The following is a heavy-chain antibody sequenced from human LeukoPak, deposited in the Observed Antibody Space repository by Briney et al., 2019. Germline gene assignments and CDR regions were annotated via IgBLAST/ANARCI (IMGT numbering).Heavy chain of an antibody. Sequence: SQTLSLTCVVSGGSISSYYWSWIRQPPRKGLEWIGYSYYSGGTNYNPALKSRVAISVDTSNNQFPLKLRCVTSPGPAGQFLGRSDLNYYYAMDVWGKGTTVTISS. CDR1: GGSISSYY. CDR3: GRSDLNYYYAMDV. CDR2: SYYSGGT. J-gene: IGHJ6*04. D-gene: IGHD5-24*01. V-gene: IGHV4-59*08.